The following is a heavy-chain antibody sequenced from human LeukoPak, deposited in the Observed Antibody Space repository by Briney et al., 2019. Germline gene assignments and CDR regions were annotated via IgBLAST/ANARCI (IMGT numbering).Heavy chain of an antibody. CDR2: IYYSGST. Sequence: PSETLSLTCTVSGGSISSYYWSWIRQPPGKGLGWIGYIYYSGSTNYNPSLKSRVTISVDTSKNQFSLKLSSVTAADTAVYYCARVSYYDSSGKFDYWGQGTLVTVSS. CDR1: GGSISSYY. D-gene: IGHD3-22*01. J-gene: IGHJ4*02. V-gene: IGHV4-59*01. CDR3: ARVSYYDSSGKFDY.